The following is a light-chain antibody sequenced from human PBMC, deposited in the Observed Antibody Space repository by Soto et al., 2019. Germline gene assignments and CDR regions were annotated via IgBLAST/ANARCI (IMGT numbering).Light chain of an antibody. CDR1: QSVTSN. CDR2: GAS. Sequence: EIVLTQSPGTLSLSPGERATLSCRASQSVTSNYLAWYQQKPGQAPSLLIYGASTRATGTPARFSGSGSGTEFTLTISSLQSEDFAVYYCQQYIRWPLTFGGGTKVDIK. CDR3: QQYIRWPLT. V-gene: IGKV3-15*01. J-gene: IGKJ4*01.